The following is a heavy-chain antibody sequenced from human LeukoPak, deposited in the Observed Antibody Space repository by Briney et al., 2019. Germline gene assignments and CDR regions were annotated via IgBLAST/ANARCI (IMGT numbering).Heavy chain of an antibody. Sequence: SETLSLTCAVYGGSFSGYYWSWIRQPPGKGLEWIGEINHSGSTNYNPSLKSRVTISVDTSKNQFSLKLSSVTAADTAVYYCARGRAVAAEYYFDYWGQGTLVTVSS. D-gene: IGHD6-19*01. CDR1: GGSFSGYY. CDR2: INHSGST. V-gene: IGHV4-34*01. J-gene: IGHJ4*02. CDR3: ARGRAVAAEYYFDY.